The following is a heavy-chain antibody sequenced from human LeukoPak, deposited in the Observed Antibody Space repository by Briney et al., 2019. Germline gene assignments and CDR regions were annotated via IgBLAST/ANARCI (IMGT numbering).Heavy chain of an antibody. CDR2: ISSLSSYI. CDR1: AFTFSDYS. V-gene: IGHV3-21*01. CDR3: ARGRGSSPYYYYYMDV. J-gene: IGHJ6*03. Sequence: RPGGSLRLSCAASAFTFSDYSMNWVRQAPGKGLEWVSSISSLSSYIYYADSMKGRFTISRDNAKNSLYLQMNSLRVEDTAVYYCARGRGSSPYYYYYMDVWGKGTTVTISS. D-gene: IGHD1-26*01.